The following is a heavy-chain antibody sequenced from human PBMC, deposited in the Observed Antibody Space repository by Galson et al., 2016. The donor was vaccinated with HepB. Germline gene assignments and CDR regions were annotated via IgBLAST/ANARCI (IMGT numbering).Heavy chain of an antibody. CDR3: ARNAIAAAGTFDY. CDR2: ISNSGGRT. D-gene: IGHD6-13*01. J-gene: IGHJ4*02. V-gene: IGHV3-23*01. CDR1: GFTFTTYA. Sequence: SLRLSCAASGFTFTTYAMSWVRQAPGKGLEWVSTISNSGGRTYYADSVKGQFTISRDDSKNMLYLKMNILRAEDTAVYYCARNAIAAAGTFDYWGQGTLVTVSS.